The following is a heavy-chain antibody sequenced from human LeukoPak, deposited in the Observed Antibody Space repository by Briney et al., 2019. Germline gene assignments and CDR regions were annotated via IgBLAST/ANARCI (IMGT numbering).Heavy chain of an antibody. CDR3: AASNAFRGALMGAFDM. V-gene: IGHV3-30*04. J-gene: IGHJ3*02. Sequence: WGSLRLSCAASGFTFSSYAMHWVRQAPGKGLEWVAVISYDGSNKYYADSVKGRFTISRNTSKNTLYLQMNSLTAEDTAEYYCAASNAFRGALMGAFDMWGEGTMLPLST. D-gene: IGHD2-15*01. CDR1: GFTFSSYA. CDR2: ISYDGSNK.